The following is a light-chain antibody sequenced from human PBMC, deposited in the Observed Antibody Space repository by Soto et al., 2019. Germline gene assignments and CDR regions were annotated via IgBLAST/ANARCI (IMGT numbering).Light chain of an antibody. V-gene: IGKV1-9*01. CDR2: AAS. CDR3: LQLNSYPIR. CDR1: QGIANY. J-gene: IGKJ3*01. Sequence: DLQLTQSPSFLSASLGDSVTITCRASQGIANYFAWYQHKPGKAPKLLIYAASTLQSGAPSRVSCSVSGTEFMLTISSLQPEEFATSCCLQLNSYPIRFGPGTKVDIK.